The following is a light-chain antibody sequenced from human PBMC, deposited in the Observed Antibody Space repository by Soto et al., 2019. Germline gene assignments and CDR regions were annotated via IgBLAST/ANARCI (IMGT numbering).Light chain of an antibody. CDR1: NIGSKS. J-gene: IGLJ3*02. CDR3: QVWDTSSGHFTWV. CDR2: DDC. Sequence: YELTQPPSVSVAPGQTATITCGGNNIGSKSVHWYQQKTGQAPALVVCDDCDRPSGIPDRFFGSKSGNTATLTISRVEAGDEADYYCQVWDTSSGHFTWVFGGGTKLTVL. V-gene: IGLV3-21*02.